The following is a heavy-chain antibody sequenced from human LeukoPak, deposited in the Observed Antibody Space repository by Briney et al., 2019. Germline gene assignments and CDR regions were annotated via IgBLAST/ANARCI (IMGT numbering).Heavy chain of an antibody. D-gene: IGHD6-13*01. J-gene: IGHJ4*02. Sequence: PGGSLRLSCAASGFTFSSYAMSWVRQAPGKGLEWVSAISGSGGSTYYADSVKGRFTISRDNSKNTLYLQMNSLRAEDTAVYYCAKEGNHYSSSWTSIYFDYWGQGTLVTVSS. CDR2: ISGSGGST. V-gene: IGHV3-23*01. CDR1: GFTFSSYA. CDR3: AKEGNHYSSSWTSIYFDY.